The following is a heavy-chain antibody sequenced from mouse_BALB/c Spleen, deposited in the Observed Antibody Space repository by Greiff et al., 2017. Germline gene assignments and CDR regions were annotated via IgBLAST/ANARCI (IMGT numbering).Heavy chain of an antibody. V-gene: IGHV2-2*02. CDR3: ARKWLRLRDYAMDY. Sequence: VQLKESGPGLVQPSQSLSITCTVSGFSLTSYGVHWVRQSPGKGLEWLGVIWSGGSTDYNAAFISRLSISKDNSKSQVFFKMNSLQANDTAIYYCARKWLRLRDYAMDYWGQGTSVTVSS. D-gene: IGHD1-2*01. CDR1: GFSLTSYG. J-gene: IGHJ4*01. CDR2: IWSGGST.